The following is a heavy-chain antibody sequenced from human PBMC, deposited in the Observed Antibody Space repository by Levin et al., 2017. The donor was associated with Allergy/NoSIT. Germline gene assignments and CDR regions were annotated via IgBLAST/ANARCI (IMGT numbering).Heavy chain of an antibody. CDR2: INPNSGGT. CDR3: ARVYYGSGSYWDY. J-gene: IGHJ4*02. D-gene: IGHD3-10*01. V-gene: IGHV1-2*02. CDR1: GYTFTDYY. Sequence: GESLKISCKASGYTFTDYYIHWVRQAPGQGLEWMGWINPNSGGTNYAQKFQGRVTMTRDTSISTAYMDLSRLRSDDTAVYYCARVYYGSGSYWDYWGQGTLVTVSS.